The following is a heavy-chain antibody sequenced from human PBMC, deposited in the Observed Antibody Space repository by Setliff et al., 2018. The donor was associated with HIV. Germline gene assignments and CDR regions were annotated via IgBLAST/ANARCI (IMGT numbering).Heavy chain of an antibody. CDR1: GFTFSTYS. CDR2: ISSNSNYI. Sequence: PGGSLRLSCVASGFTFSTYSMNWVRQAPGKGLEWVSSISSNSNYIYYADSVKGRFTISRDNAENSLYLQMNSLRAEDTAVYYCVKWNYPNSWGQGTLVTASS. V-gene: IGHV3-21*01. D-gene: IGHD1-7*01. CDR3: VKWNYPNS. J-gene: IGHJ4*02.